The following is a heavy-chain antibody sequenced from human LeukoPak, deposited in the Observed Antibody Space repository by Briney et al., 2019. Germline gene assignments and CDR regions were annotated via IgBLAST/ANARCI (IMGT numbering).Heavy chain of an antibody. CDR1: GYTFTSYY. CDR2: INPSGGST. J-gene: IGHJ4*02. D-gene: IGHD5-18*01. V-gene: IGHV1-46*01. CDR3: ARDRGYSYGTPDGFDY. Sequence: WASVKVSCKAPGYTFTSYYMHWVRQAPGQGLEWMGIINPSGGSTSHAQKFQGRVTMTRDMSTSTVYMELSSLRSEDTAVYYCARDRGYSYGTPDGFDYWGQGTLVTVSS.